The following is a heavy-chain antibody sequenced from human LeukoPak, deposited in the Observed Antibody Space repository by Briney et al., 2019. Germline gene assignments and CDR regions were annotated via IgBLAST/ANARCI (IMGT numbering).Heavy chain of an antibody. CDR2: ISSSSSYI. CDR3: ARGPTGTSDFDY. J-gene: IGHJ4*02. D-gene: IGHD1-7*01. V-gene: IGHV3-21*01. Sequence: GGSLRLSCAGSAFIFSGHWMNWVRQAPGKGLEWVSSISSSSSYIYYADSVKGRFTISRDNAKNSLYLQMNSLRAEDTAVYYCARGPTGTSDFDYWGQGTLVTVSS. CDR1: AFIFSGHW.